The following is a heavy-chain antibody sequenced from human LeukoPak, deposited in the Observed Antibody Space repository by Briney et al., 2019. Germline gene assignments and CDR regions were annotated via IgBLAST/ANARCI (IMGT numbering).Heavy chain of an antibody. CDR1: GFTFSSYS. Sequence: GGSLRLSCAASGFTFSSYSMNWVRQAPGKGLEWVSSISSSSSYIYYADSVKGRFTISRDNAKNSLYLQMNSLRAEDTAVHYCARDPLGSRGYFDYWGQGTLVTVSS. CDR2: ISSSSSYI. D-gene: IGHD2-15*01. J-gene: IGHJ4*02. CDR3: ARDPLGSRGYFDY. V-gene: IGHV3-21*01.